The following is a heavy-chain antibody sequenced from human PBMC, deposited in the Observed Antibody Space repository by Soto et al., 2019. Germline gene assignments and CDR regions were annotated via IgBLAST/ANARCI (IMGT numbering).Heavy chain of an antibody. CDR1: GGSISPYY. J-gene: IGHJ5*02. CDR3: ARLGEYYQSHDP. V-gene: IGHV4-59*08. Sequence: PSETLSLTCTVSGGSISPYYWSWIRQPPGKGLEWVGYIYYGGSTSYNPSLKSRVTISLETSKSQFSLRLSSVTAADTAVYYCARLGEYYQSHDPWGPGTLVTVSS. CDR2: IYYGGST. D-gene: IGHD2-2*01.